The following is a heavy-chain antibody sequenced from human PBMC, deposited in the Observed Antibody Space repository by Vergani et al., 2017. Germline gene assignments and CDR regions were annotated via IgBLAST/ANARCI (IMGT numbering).Heavy chain of an antibody. CDR2: ISGHGDNI. D-gene: IGHD2-2*01. CDR1: GFTFSTYA. J-gene: IGHJ4*02. CDR3: AKKHCSSTSWPFDS. Sequence: EVQLLDSGGGLVQPGGSLRLSCAASGFTFSTYATSWVRQAPGKGLEWVSAISGHGDNIFYAASVKGRFTISRDNSKNTLFLQMNSLRVEDTAIYYCAKKHCSSTSWPFDSWGQGTLVTVSS. V-gene: IGHV3-23*01.